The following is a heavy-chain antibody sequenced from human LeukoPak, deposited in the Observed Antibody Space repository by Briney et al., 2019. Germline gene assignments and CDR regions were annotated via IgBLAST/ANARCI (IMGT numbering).Heavy chain of an antibody. Sequence: SETLSLTCTVSGGSISSYYWSWIRQPPGKGLEWIGYIYYSGSTNYNPSPKSRVTISVDTSKNQFSLKLSSVTAADTAVYYCARLSIHSYGSYYFYYGLDVWGQGTTVTVSS. V-gene: IGHV4-59*08. CDR3: ARLSIHSYGSYYFYYGLDV. J-gene: IGHJ6*02. CDR1: GGSISSYY. CDR2: IYYSGST. D-gene: IGHD5-18*01.